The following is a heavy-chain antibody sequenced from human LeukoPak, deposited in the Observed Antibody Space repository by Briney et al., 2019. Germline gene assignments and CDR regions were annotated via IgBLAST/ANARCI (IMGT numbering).Heavy chain of an antibody. V-gene: IGHV1-18*01. CDR3: ARDRSTSGSYLVY. CDR2: SSDYKGNT. CDR1: GYTLTSYG. J-gene: IGHJ4*02. D-gene: IGHD1-26*01. Sequence: GASVKVSCKAPGYTLTSYGISWVRQAPGQRLEWMGWSSDYKGNTDDAEKRQGNVTMATDTTTRTAYMELRRLRSDDTAVYYCARDRSTSGSYLVYWGQGTLVTVSS.